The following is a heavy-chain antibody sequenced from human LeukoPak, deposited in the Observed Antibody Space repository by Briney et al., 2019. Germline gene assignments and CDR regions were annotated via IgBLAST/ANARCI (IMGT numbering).Heavy chain of an antibody. CDR2: ISHSGTT. V-gene: IGHV4-34*01. Sequence: SETLSHTCAVYGGSFSDYYWTWIRQTPGKGLEWIGQISHSGTTSYNPSLKSRVTMSVDTSKNQFSLKLTSVTAADTAVYYCARGCPGYWGQGTLVTVSS. CDR1: GGSFSDYY. J-gene: IGHJ4*02. CDR3: ARGCPGY.